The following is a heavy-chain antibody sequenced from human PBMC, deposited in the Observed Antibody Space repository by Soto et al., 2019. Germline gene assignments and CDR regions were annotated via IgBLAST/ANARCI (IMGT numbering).Heavy chain of an antibody. CDR1: GGSLRGYY. V-gene: IGHV4-34*01. Sequence: SETLSLTCAVYGGSLRGYYWSWIRQPLGKGLEWIGEINHSGSTNSNPSLKSRVTISVDASKNQFSLKLSSVTAADAAVYYCAAGNYRFLASAGLDYWGQGTLVTV. CDR2: INHSGST. J-gene: IGHJ4*02. CDR3: AAGNYRFLASAGLDY. D-gene: IGHD6-13*01.